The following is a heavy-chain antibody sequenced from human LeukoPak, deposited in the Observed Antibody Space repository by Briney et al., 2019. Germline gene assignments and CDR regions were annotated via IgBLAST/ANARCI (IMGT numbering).Heavy chain of an antibody. CDR2: ISSSGSTI. CDR1: GFTFSSYE. V-gene: IGHV3-48*03. Sequence: PGGSLRLSCAASGFTFSSYEMNWVRQAPGKGLEWVSYISSSGSTIYYAGSVRGRFTISRDNAKNSLYLQMNSLRTEDTAVYYCAREMATTKIDYWGQGTRFTVSS. D-gene: IGHD5-24*01. J-gene: IGHJ4*02. CDR3: AREMATTKIDY.